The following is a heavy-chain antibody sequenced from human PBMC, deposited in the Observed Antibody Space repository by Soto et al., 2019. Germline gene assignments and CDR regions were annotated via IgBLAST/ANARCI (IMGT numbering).Heavy chain of an antibody. CDR3: ARDPGWNYDY. CDR2: IIPILGIT. Sequence: GASVKVSCKASGGTFSSYTISWVRQAPGQGLEWMGRIIPILGITNYAQKFQGRVTITRDKSASTAYMELSTLRSEDTAVYYCARDPGWNYDYWGQGIRVTVSS. J-gene: IGHJ4*02. V-gene: IGHV1-69*04. CDR1: GGTFSSYT. D-gene: IGHD1-7*01.